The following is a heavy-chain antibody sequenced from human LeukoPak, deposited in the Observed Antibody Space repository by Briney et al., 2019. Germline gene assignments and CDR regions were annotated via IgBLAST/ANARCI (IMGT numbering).Heavy chain of an antibody. CDR1: GFTFSSYA. J-gene: IGHJ5*02. D-gene: IGHD2-15*01. CDR2: ISSSSSYT. CDR3: ARDGIGARRAVVGRGDWFDP. Sequence: GGSLRLSCAASGFTFSSYAMSWIRQAPGKGLEWVSYISSSSSYTNYADSVKGRFTISRDNAKNSLYLQMNSLRAEDTAVYYCARDGIGARRAVVGRGDWFDPWGQGTLVTVSS. V-gene: IGHV3-11*05.